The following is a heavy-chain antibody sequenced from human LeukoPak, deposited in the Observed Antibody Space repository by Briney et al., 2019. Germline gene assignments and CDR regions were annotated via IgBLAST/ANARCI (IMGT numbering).Heavy chain of an antibody. CDR2: IKQDRSEK. CDR1: GFSFSYYW. D-gene: IGHD3-3*01. V-gene: IGHV3-7*01. J-gene: IGHJ5*02. Sequence: PGGSLRLSCAASGFSFSYYWMSWVRQAPGKGLEWVANIKQDRSEKYYVDSVKGRLTISRDNAKKSLYLQMSSLRAEDTAVYYCARDAEVGTLFGVLSRYNWFDPWGQGALVTVSS. CDR3: ARDAEVGTLFGVLSRYNWFDP.